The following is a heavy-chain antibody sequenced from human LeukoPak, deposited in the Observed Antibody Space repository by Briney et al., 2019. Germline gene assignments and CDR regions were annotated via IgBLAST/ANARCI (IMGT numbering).Heavy chain of an antibody. V-gene: IGHV3-9*01. CDR3: PKDTGSYPSSGVDY. CDR2: ISWNSGSI. D-gene: IGHD6-19*01. Sequence: GRSLRLSCAASRFTFDDYAMHWVRQAPGKGREWVSGISWNSGSIGYADSVKGRFNISRDNAKNSLYLQMNSLRAEDTALYYCPKDTGSYPSSGVDYWGQGTLVTVSS. CDR1: RFTFDDYA. J-gene: IGHJ4*02.